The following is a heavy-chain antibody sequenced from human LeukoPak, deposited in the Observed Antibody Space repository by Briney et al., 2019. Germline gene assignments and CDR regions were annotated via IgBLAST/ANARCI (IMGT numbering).Heavy chain of an antibody. CDR3: TRLEAAPTYAFDI. J-gene: IGHJ3*02. V-gene: IGHV3-73*01. Sequence: PGGSLRLSCAASGFTFSGSAIHWVRQASGKGLEWVGRIRREGNNYATAYAASVKGRLTISRDDSHNTASPQMNNLKTDDTAVYYCTRLEAAPTYAFDIWGQGTMVTVSS. CDR2: IRREGNNYAT. CDR1: GFTFSGSA. D-gene: IGHD6-6*01.